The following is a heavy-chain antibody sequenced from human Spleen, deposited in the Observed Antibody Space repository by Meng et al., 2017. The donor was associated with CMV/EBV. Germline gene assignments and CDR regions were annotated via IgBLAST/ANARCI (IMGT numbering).Heavy chain of an antibody. CDR3: ARGIMGYYYDSSGYYYLDY. D-gene: IGHD3-22*01. CDR1: GDSLNRNSYY. J-gene: IGHJ4*02. V-gene: IGHV4-39*07. Sequence: SETLSLTCTVSGDSLNRNSYYWGWIRQPPGKGLEWIGSIYYSGSTFDNPSLKSRVTISVDTSKNQFSLKLSSVTAADTAVYYCARGIMGYYYDSSGYYYLDYWGQGTLVTVSS. CDR2: IYYSGST.